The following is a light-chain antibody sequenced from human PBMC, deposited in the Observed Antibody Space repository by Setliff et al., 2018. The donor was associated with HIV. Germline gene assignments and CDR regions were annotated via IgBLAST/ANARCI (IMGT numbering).Light chain of an antibody. V-gene: IGLV2-11*01. CDR1: SSDVGGYNY. J-gene: IGLJ1*01. Sequence: SALTQPRSVSGSPGQSVTISCTGTSSDVGGYNYVSWYQQHPGKAPKLMIYDVSKRPSGVPDRFSGSKSGNTASLTISGLQAEDEADYYCCSYAGSYTFYVFGTGTKVT. CDR2: DVS. CDR3: CSYAGSYTFYV.